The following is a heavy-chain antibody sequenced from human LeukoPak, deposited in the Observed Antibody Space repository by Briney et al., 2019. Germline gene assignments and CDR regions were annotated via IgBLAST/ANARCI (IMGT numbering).Heavy chain of an antibody. D-gene: IGHD5-24*01. Sequence: SVQVSCKASGGSFSSYTINWVRQAPGQGLEWMGEIIPNYGATNYAQKFQGRVTISADSSTSTAYMELISLTSDDTAVYYCARDYTIKAPYFDYWGQGTLVTVSS. J-gene: IGHJ4*02. CDR2: IIPNYGAT. CDR1: GGSFSSYT. CDR3: ARDYTIKAPYFDY. V-gene: IGHV1-69*13.